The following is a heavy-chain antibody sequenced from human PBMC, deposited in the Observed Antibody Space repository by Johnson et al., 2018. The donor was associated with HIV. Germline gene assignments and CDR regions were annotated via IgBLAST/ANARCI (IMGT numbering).Heavy chain of an antibody. J-gene: IGHJ3*02. CDR2: ISWNSGSI. V-gene: IGHV3-9*01. CDR1: GFTFDDYA. Sequence: QLVESGGGLVQPGRSLRLSCAASGFTFDDYAMHWVRQAPGKGLEWVSGISWNSGSIGYADSVKGRFTISRDNAKNSLYLQMNSLRAEDTALYYCARRRRYGDYFADAFDIWGQGTMVTVSS. CDR3: ARRRRYGDYFADAFDI. D-gene: IGHD4-17*01.